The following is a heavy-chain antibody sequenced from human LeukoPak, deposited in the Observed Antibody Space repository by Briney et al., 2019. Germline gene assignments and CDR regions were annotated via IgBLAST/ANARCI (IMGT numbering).Heavy chain of an antibody. CDR3: ARAGRYDY. D-gene: IGHD1-26*01. J-gene: IGHJ4*02. CDR2: INHSGST. V-gene: IGHV4-34*01. Sequence: PSETLSLTCAVYDGSFSDYYWSWIRQPPGKGLEWIGEINHSGSTNYNPSLKSRVTISVDTSKNQFSLKLNSVTAADTAVYFCARAGRYDYWGQGSLVTVSS. CDR1: DGSFSDYY.